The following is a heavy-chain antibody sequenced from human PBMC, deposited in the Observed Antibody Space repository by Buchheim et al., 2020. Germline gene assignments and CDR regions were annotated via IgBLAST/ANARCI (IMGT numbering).Heavy chain of an antibody. D-gene: IGHD3-3*01. V-gene: IGHV3-48*01. Sequence: EVQLVESGGGLVQPGGSLRLSCAASGFTLSSYSMNWVRQAPGKGLEWVSYITHTSGTIYYADSVKGRFTISRDNAKNLLYLQMNSLRGEDTAVYYCARVRSGYYVDYWGQGTL. CDR2: ITHTSGTI. CDR1: GFTLSSYS. CDR3: ARVRSGYYVDY. J-gene: IGHJ4*02.